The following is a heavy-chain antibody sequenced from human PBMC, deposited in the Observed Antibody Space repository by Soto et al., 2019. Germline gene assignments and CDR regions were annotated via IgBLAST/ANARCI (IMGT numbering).Heavy chain of an antibody. V-gene: IGHV3-23*01. D-gene: IGHD2-2*01. CDR3: ARVGCSSIWCVTQFDN. CDR1: GFPFGSHA. CDR2: VSGNGGTT. J-gene: IGHJ4*02. Sequence: QPGGSLRLSCAASGFPFGSHAMSWVRQAPGKGLEWVSLVSGNGGTTNYADSVKGRFTISRDNSQKTLYLQMNSLRAEDTAIYYCARVGCSSIWCVTQFDNWGQGTLVTVSS.